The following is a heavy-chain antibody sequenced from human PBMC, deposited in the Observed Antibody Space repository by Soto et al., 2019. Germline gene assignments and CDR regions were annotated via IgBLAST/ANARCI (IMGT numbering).Heavy chain of an antibody. Sequence: PSETLSLTCAVYGGSFSGYYWSWIRQPPGKGLEWIGEINHSGSTNYNPSLKSRVTISVDTSKNQFSLKLSSVTAADTAVYYCARGSGITIFGVVTNRPGRYYMDVWGKGTTVTVSS. D-gene: IGHD3-3*01. CDR1: GGSFSGYY. CDR3: ARGSGITIFGVVTNRPGRYYMDV. CDR2: INHSGST. V-gene: IGHV4-34*01. J-gene: IGHJ6*03.